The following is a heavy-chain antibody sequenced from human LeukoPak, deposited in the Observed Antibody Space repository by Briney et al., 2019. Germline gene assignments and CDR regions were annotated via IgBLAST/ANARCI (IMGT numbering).Heavy chain of an antibody. Sequence: SETLSLTCTVSGGSISSYYWSWIRQPAGKGLEWSGRIYTSGSTNYNPSLKSRVTMTVDTSKNHCSLKLSSVTAADTAVYYCAREFRYSSLDWGKGTLVTVSS. CDR3: AREFRYSSLD. CDR2: IYTSGST. CDR1: GGSISSYY. D-gene: IGHD6-19*01. J-gene: IGHJ4*02. V-gene: IGHV4-4*07.